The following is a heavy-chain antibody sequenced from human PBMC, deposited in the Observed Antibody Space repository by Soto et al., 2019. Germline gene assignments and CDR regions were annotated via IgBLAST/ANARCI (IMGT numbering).Heavy chain of an antibody. V-gene: IGHV4-61*01. J-gene: IGHJ5*02. CDR3: ARVGYKGSSDYTLNWFQP. CDR1: VVSVSSGIYY. D-gene: IGHD3-22*01. CDR2: IYYSGST. Sequence: SETLSLTCTVSVVSVSSGIYYCSWIRQPPWKGLELIGYIYYSGSTNYNPSLKSRVTISVDTSKNQFSLKLSSVTTADTAVYYCARVGYKGSSDYTLNWFQPGGQATL.